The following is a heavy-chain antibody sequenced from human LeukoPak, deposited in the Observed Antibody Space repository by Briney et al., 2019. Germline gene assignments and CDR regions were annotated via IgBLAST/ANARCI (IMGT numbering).Heavy chain of an antibody. CDR1: GYTFTSYG. D-gene: IGHD2-2*01. Sequence: GASVKVSCKASGYTFTSYGIGWVRQAPGQGLEWMGWISAYNGNTNYAQKLQGRVTMTTDTSTSTAYMELRSLRSDDTAMYYCARDPHGVVVPAASNWFDPWGQGTLVTVSS. CDR3: ARDPHGVVVPAASNWFDP. J-gene: IGHJ5*02. CDR2: ISAYNGNT. V-gene: IGHV1-18*01.